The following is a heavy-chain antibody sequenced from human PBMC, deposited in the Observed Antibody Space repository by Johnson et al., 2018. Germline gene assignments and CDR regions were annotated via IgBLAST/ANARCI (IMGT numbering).Heavy chain of an antibody. J-gene: IGHJ6*02. CDR3: ARYDGYSYGWRGNYYYGMDV. V-gene: IGHV1-69*12. Sequence: QVQLVQSGAEVKKPGSSVKVSCNASGGTFSNYTINWVRQAPGQGLEWMGGIIPIFDTANYAQKFQGRVTITADESTSTAYMELSSLRSEDTAVYYCARYDGYSYGWRGNYYYGMDVWGQGTTVTVSS. CDR1: GGTFSNYT. D-gene: IGHD5-18*01. CDR2: IIPIFDTA.